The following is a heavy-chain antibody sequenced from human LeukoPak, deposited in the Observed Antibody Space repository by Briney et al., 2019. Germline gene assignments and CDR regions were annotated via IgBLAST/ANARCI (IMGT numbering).Heavy chain of an antibody. D-gene: IGHD3-10*01. CDR3: ARISYYYASGSYTDY. CDR2: IYHSGST. Sequence: PSETLSLTCIVSGGTISSNYWTWIRQPPGKGLEWIGYIYHSGSTYYNPSLKSRVTISVDRSKNQFSLKLSSVTAADTAVYYCARISYYYASGSYTDYWGQGTLVTVSS. J-gene: IGHJ4*02. V-gene: IGHV4-59*12. CDR1: GGTISSNY.